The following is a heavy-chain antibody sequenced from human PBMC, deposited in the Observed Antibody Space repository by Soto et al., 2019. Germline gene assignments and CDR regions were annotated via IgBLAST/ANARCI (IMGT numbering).Heavy chain of an antibody. CDR3: ARVPVRPLTTVTPDLYQH. D-gene: IGHD4-17*01. Sequence: GASVKVSCKASGYTFTSYGISWVRQAPGQGLEWMGWISAYNGNTNYAQKLQGRVTMTTDTSTSTAYMELRSLRSDDTAVYYCARVPVRPLTTVTPDLYQHWGQGTLVTVSS. CDR2: ISAYNGNT. V-gene: IGHV1-18*01. J-gene: IGHJ1*01. CDR1: GYTFTSYG.